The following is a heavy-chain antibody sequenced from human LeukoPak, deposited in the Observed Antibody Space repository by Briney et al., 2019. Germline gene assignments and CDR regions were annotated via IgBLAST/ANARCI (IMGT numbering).Heavy chain of an antibody. D-gene: IGHD3/OR15-3a*01. J-gene: IGHJ4*02. V-gene: IGHV3-11*01. Sequence: PGGSLRLSCATSGFIFSGYYMSWIRQAPGKGLEWASYISGSGNDISYADSVEGRFTIARDNAKGSLYLQMNSLRAADTAVYYCGTHAGRTGSDDWGQGTLVTVSS. CDR1: GFIFSGYY. CDR3: GTHAGRTGSDD. CDR2: ISGSGNDI.